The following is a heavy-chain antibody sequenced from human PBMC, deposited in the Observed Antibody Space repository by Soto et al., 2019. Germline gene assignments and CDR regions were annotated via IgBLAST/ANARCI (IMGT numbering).Heavy chain of an antibody. Sequence: QVQLQESGPGLVKPSQTLSLTCSVSGASTVSHYHWTWIRQPPGKGLEWMGYIFNSGTTFYNPSLTGLLSISMDTSGNHFYLELMSVTAADTAVYYCALALGPTTGLDYWGQGTLVTVSS. CDR1: GASTVSHYH. CDR2: IFNSGTT. D-gene: IGHD1-26*01. V-gene: IGHV4-31*01. J-gene: IGHJ4*02. CDR3: ALALGPTTGLDY.